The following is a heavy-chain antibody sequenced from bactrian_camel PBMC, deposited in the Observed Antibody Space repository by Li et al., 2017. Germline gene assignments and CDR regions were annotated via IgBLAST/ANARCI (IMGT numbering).Heavy chain of an antibody. CDR1: GFTFSNNW. J-gene: IGHJ6*01. CDR2: IYSDGTNT. D-gene: IGHD4*01. CDR3: AADSSATRPFGY. V-gene: IGHV3S6*01. Sequence: VQLVESGGGLVQPGGSLTLSCAASGFTFSNNWMYWVSQAPGKGPQWVSSIYSDGTNTRYADSVKGRFTISRDSAKNELYLQMNSLKPEDTAVYYCAADSSATRPFGYWGQGTQVTVS.